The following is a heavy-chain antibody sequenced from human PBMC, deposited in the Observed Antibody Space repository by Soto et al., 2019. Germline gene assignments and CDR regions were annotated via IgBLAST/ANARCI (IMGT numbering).Heavy chain of an antibody. Sequence: SVKVSCKASGGTFSSYAISWVRQAPGQGLEWMGGIIPIFGTANYAQKFQGRVTITADESTSTAYMELSSLRSEDTAVYYCARERRTIFGVVIPFYYYYRMDVWGQGTTVTVSS. V-gene: IGHV1-69*13. CDR1: GGTFSSYA. CDR2: IIPIFGTA. CDR3: ARERRTIFGVVIPFYYYYRMDV. D-gene: IGHD3-3*01. J-gene: IGHJ6*02.